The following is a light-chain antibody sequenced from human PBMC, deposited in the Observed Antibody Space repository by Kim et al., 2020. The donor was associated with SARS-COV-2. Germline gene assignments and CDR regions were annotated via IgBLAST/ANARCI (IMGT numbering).Light chain of an antibody. V-gene: IGLV3-1*01. CDR2: QDS. CDR1: KLGDKY. J-gene: IGLJ1*01. CDR3: QAWDSSTEV. Sequence: VSPGLTASITCSGDKLGDKYACWYQQKPGQTPVLVIYQDSKRPSGIPERFSGSNSGNTATLTISGTQAMDEADYYCQAWDSSTEVFGTGTKVTVL.